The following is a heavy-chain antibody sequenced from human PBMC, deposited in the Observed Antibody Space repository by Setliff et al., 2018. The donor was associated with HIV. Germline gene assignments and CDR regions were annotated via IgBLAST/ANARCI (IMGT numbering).Heavy chain of an antibody. CDR3: ARSKKRGDYYYYYYYMDV. V-gene: IGHV4-59*11. CDR1: GGSISSHY. D-gene: IGHD3-16*01. J-gene: IGHJ6*03. Sequence: KTSETLSLTCTVSGGSISSHYWSWIRQPPGKGLEWIGYIYYSGSTIYNPSLKSRVAISVDTSKNQFSLKLSSVTAADTAVYYCARSKKRGDYYYYYYYMDVWGKGTTVTVSS. CDR2: IYYSGST.